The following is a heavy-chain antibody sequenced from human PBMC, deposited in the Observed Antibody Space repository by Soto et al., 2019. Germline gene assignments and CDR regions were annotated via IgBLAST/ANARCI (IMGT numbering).Heavy chain of an antibody. Sequence: QGQLVQSGAEVKKPGASVKVSCKASGYTFTSYGISWVRQDPGQGLEWMGWIIAYNGNTNYAQKLQGRVTMTTYTSTSTAYMELMSLRADDTAVYYCARYLAVGLVDYWGQGTLVTVSS. CDR1: GYTFTSYG. D-gene: IGHD6-19*01. J-gene: IGHJ4*02. CDR2: IIAYNGNT. V-gene: IGHV1-18*01. CDR3: ARYLAVGLVDY.